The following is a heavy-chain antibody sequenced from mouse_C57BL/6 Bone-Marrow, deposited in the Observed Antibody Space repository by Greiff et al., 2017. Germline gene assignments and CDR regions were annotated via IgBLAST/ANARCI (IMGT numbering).Heavy chain of an antibody. D-gene: IGHD1-1*01. V-gene: IGHV1-7*01. Sequence: VQLQQSGAELAKPGASVKLSCKASGYTFTSYWMHWVKQRPGQGLEWIGYINPSSGYTKYNQKFKDKAILTADKSSSTAYMQLSSLTYEESAVYYCARRGSSHFDYWGQGTTLTVSS. CDR2: INPSSGYT. J-gene: IGHJ2*01. CDR3: ARRGSSHFDY. CDR1: GYTFTSYW.